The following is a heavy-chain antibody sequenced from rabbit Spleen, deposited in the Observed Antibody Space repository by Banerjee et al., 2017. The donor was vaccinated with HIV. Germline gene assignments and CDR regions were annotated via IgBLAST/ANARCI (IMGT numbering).Heavy chain of an antibody. CDR2: IYAGSSGSP. J-gene: IGHJ4*01. Sequence: QEQLEESGGDLVKPEGSLTLTCTASGFSFSSSYWICWVRQAPGKGLEWIACIYAGSSGSPYYASWAKGRFTISKTSSTTVTLQMTSLTAADTATYFCARAYTSANNAYNLWGPGTLVTVS. D-gene: IGHD1-1*01. V-gene: IGHV1S45*01. CDR3: ARAYTSANNAYNL. CDR1: GFSFSSSYW.